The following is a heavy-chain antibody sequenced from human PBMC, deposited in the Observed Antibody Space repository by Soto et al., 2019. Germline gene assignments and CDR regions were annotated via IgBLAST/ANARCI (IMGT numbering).Heavy chain of an antibody. J-gene: IGHJ4*02. CDR2: ISPMFGAA. CDR3: AREVQVHAPAFVY. V-gene: IGHV1-69*19. CDR1: GGTFNTYA. D-gene: IGHD3-10*01. Sequence: QVQLVQSGAEMKKPGSSVKVSCQSSGGTFNTYAMNWVRQAPGQGPEWMGDISPMFGAANYAPKFKGRVTSTADEPTGTSYMQLGSLTSEDTALYFCAREVQVHAPAFVYWGQGTLVTVSS.